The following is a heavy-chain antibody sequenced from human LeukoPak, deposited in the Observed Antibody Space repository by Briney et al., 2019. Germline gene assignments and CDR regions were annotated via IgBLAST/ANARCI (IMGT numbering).Heavy chain of an antibody. CDR3: AKGGTYYYDSSGYPFDP. J-gene: IGHJ5*02. V-gene: IGHV3-30*02. CDR2: IWYDGSNK. Sequence: PGGSLRLSCAASGFTFSSYGMHWVRQAPGKGLEWVAVIWYDGSNKYYADSVKGRFTISRDNSRSTLYLQMNSLRAEDTAVYYCAKGGTYYYDSSGYPFDPWGQGTLVTVSS. CDR1: GFTFSSYG. D-gene: IGHD3-22*01.